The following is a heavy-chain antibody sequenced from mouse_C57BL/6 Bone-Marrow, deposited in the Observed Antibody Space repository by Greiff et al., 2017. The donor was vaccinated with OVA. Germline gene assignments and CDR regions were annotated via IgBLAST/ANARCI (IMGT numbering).Heavy chain of an antibody. CDR2: IWRGGST. D-gene: IGHD2-4*01. CDR1: GFSLTSYG. J-gene: IGHJ3*01. Sequence: VQLVESGPGLVQPSQSLSITCTVSGFSLTSYGVHWVRQSPGKGLEWLGVIWRGGSTDYNAAFMSRLSITKDNSKSQVSFKMNSLQADDTAIYYCAKNPYYDYDGFAYWGQGTLVTVSA. V-gene: IGHV2-5*01. CDR3: AKNPYYDYDGFAY.